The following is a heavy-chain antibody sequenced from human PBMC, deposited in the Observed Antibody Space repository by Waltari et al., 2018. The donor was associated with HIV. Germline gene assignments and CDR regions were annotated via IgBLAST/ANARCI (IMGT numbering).Heavy chain of an antibody. D-gene: IGHD3-10*01. V-gene: IGHV3-30*02. CDR3: SKDLLTNIRGGAFDP. J-gene: IGHJ5*02. Sequence: QVQLVESGGGVVQPGGSLRPPCVASGFHFGGSGIHWVRQGPGKGLEWVTFIRYDGSSESYLRSVKGRFTISRDNSKNIVYLQMNSLRPEDTAIYYCSKDLLTNIRGGAFDPWGQGTLVTVSS. CDR1: GFHFGGSG. CDR2: IRYDGSSE.